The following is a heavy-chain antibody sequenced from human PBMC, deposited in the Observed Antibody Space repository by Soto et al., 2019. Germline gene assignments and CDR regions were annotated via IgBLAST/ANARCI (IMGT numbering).Heavy chain of an antibody. D-gene: IGHD3-3*01. CDR2: IYYSGST. CDR3: ARTYYDFWSGFYYYYYMDV. CDR1: GGSISSSSYY. J-gene: IGHJ6*03. Sequence: SETLSLTCTFSGGSISSSSYYLGWIRQPPGKGLEWIGSIYYSGSTYYNPSLKSRVTISVDTSKNQFSLKLSSVTAADTAVYYCARTYYDFWSGFYYYYYMDVWGKGTTVTVSS. V-gene: IGHV4-39*01.